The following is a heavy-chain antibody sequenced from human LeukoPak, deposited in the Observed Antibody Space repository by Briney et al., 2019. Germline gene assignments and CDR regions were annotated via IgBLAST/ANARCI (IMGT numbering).Heavy chain of an antibody. D-gene: IGHD5-24*01. Sequence: PSETLSLTCTVSGYSISSGYYWGWIRQPPGKGLEWIGSIYHSGSTYYNPSLKSRVTISVDTSKNQFSLKLSSVTAADTAVYYCASQSRDGYNPYWGQGTLVTVSS. J-gene: IGHJ4*02. CDR1: GYSISSGYY. CDR2: IYHSGST. CDR3: ASQSRDGYNPY. V-gene: IGHV4-38-2*02.